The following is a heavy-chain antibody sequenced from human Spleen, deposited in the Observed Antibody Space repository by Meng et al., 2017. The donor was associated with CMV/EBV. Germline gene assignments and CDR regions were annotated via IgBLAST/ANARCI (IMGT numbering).Heavy chain of an antibody. CDR2: VDPEDGET. V-gene: IGHV1-69-2*01. CDR1: GYTFTDFY. J-gene: IGHJ4*02. Sequence: SCKVSGYTFTDFYIHWVQQAPGKGLEWMGFVDPEDGETIYAEKFQGRVTITADTSIDTAYMELSSLRSEDTAVYYCASLRSPDFFDYWGQGTLVTVSS. CDR3: ASLRSPDFFDY.